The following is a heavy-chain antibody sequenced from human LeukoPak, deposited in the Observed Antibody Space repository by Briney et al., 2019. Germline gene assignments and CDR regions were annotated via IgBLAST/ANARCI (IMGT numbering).Heavy chain of an antibody. CDR3: ARDFGSSGWYDY. Sequence: TGGSLRLSCTASGFTFSSYGMHWVRQAPGKRLEWVGRTRNKANSYTTEYAASVKGRFTISRDDSKNSLYLQMNSLKTEDTAVYYCARDFGSSGWYDYWGQGTLVTVSS. V-gene: IGHV3-72*01. D-gene: IGHD6-19*01. J-gene: IGHJ4*02. CDR1: GFTFSSYG. CDR2: TRNKANSYTT.